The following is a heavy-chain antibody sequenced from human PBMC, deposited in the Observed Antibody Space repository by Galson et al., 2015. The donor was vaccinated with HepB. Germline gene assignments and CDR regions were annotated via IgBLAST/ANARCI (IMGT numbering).Heavy chain of an antibody. Sequence: SVKVSCKASGYSFADYHIHWVRQAPGQGLEWMGWINPNTGGTKYAQKFQGRVALTRDTSINTVYIDLSSLRFDDTAVYYCARRSGSGLYCFDPWGQGSLVTVSS. CDR1: GYSFADYH. J-gene: IGHJ5*02. CDR2: INPNTGGT. CDR3: ARRSGSGLYCFDP. D-gene: IGHD1-26*01. V-gene: IGHV1-2*02.